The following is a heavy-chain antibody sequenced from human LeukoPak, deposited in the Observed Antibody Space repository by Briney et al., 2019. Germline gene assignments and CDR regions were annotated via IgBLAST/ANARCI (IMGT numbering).Heavy chain of an antibody. J-gene: IGHJ4*02. D-gene: IGHD6-19*01. Sequence: PGGSLRLSCAASGFSFSNYGMHWVRQAPGKGLEWVAIIWFDGSIKYYVDSVKGRFTISRDNSKNTVDLQMDSLRVEDTALYYCARNRDWYLDYWGQGTLVTVSS. V-gene: IGHV3-33*01. CDR3: ARNRDWYLDY. CDR2: IWFDGSIK. CDR1: GFSFSNYG.